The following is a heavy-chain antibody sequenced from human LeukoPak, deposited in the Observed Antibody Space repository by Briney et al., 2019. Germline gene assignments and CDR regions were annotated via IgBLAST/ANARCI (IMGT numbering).Heavy chain of an antibody. Sequence: GGSLRLSCAASGFTFSSYGMHWVRQAPGKGLEWVAIISYDGSTKYYADSVQGRFTLSRDNSKNTLYLQMNSLRAEDTAVYYCARDGARYSSSWPFDYWGQGTLVTVSS. D-gene: IGHD6-13*01. V-gene: IGHV3-30*19. CDR3: ARDGARYSSSWPFDY. J-gene: IGHJ4*02. CDR2: ISYDGSTK. CDR1: GFTFSSYG.